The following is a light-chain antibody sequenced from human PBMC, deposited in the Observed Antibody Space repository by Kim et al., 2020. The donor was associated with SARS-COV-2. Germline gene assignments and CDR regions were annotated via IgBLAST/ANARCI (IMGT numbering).Light chain of an antibody. CDR2: EDN. V-gene: IGLV6-57*04. CDR1: SGSIASNY. CDR3: QSYDSSTRV. Sequence: NFMLTQPHSVSESPGKTVTISCTRSSGSIASNYVQWYQQRPGSAPTTVIYEDNQRPPGVPDRFSGSIDSSSNSASLTISGLKTEDEADYYCQSYDSSTRVFGGGTQLTVL. J-gene: IGLJ3*02.